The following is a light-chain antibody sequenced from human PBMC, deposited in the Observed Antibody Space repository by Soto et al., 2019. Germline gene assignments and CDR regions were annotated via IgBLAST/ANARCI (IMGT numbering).Light chain of an antibody. V-gene: IGKV1-39*01. J-gene: IGKJ4*01. CDR1: QSISTY. CDR2: GAS. CDR3: QQANSFPLT. Sequence: DIQLTQSPASLSASVVDRITITCRASQSISTYLNWYQQKPGQAPRLLIYGASNRATGIPDRFSGSGSGTDFTLTISRLEPEDFATYYCQQANSFPLTFGGGTKVDIK.